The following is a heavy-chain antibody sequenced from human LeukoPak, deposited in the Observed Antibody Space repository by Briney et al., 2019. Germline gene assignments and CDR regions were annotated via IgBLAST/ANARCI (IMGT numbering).Heavy chain of an antibody. D-gene: IGHD1-26*01. Sequence: ASVKVSCKASSYTFTNYAFTWVRQAPGQGLEWMGWISAYNGNTNYAQKLQGRVTMTRDMSTSTDYMELSSLRSEDTAIYYCARDNSVGDNAWWFDPWGQGTLVTVSS. V-gene: IGHV1-18*01. J-gene: IGHJ5*02. CDR2: ISAYNGNT. CDR1: SYTFTNYA. CDR3: ARDNSVGDNAWWFDP.